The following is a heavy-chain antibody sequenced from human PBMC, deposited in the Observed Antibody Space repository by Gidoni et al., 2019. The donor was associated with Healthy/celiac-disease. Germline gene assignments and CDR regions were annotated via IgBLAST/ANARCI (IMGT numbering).Heavy chain of an antibody. CDR2: IYYSGST. CDR3: ARGPHTFDYLRGRVSYWYFDL. D-gene: IGHD3-10*02. CDR1: GGSISSTSYS. Sequence: QLQLQESCPGLVKPSETLSPTCTVSGGSISSTSYSWGWIRQPPGKGLEWIGSIYYSGSTYYNPSLKSRVTISVDTSKNQFSLKLSSVTAADTAVYYCARGPHTFDYLRGRVSYWYFDLWGRGTLVTVSS. J-gene: IGHJ2*01. V-gene: IGHV4-39*07.